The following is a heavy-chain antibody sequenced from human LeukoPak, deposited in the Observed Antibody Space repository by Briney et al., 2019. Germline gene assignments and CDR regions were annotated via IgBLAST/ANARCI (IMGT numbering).Heavy chain of an antibody. CDR3: ARAAQNWNNAPYFDF. CDR1: GYTFTSYG. J-gene: IGHJ4*02. D-gene: IGHD1/OR15-1a*01. CDR2: ISAYNGNT. V-gene: IGHV1-18*01. Sequence: ASVKVSCKASGYTFTSYGISWVRQAPGQGLEWMGWISAYNGNTNYAQKLQGRVTMTTDTSTSTAYMELRSLRSDDTAVYYCARAAQNWNNAPYFDFWGQGILVPVSS.